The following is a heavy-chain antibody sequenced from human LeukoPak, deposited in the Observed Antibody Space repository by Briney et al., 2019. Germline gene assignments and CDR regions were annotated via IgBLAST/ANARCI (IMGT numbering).Heavy chain of an antibody. Sequence: SVKVSCKASGGTFSSYAISWVRQAPGQGLEWMGGTIPIFGTANYAQKFQGRVTITADESTSTAYMELSSLRSEDTAVYYCARGSCSSTSCWNFDYWGQGTLVTVSS. CDR3: ARGSCSSTSCWNFDY. CDR2: TIPIFGTA. CDR1: GGTFSSYA. J-gene: IGHJ4*02. D-gene: IGHD2-2*01. V-gene: IGHV1-69*13.